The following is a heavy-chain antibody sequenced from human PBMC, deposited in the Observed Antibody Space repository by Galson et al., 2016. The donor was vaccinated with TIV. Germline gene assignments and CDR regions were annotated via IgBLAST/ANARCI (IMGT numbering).Heavy chain of an antibody. CDR2: SISRGDET. D-gene: IGHD3-3*01. CDR1: GFTFSKFP. V-gene: IGHV3-23*01. J-gene: IGHJ1*01. CDR3: ARSRTRITLFGVVAPESFHH. Sequence: SLRLSCAASGFTFSKFPMSWVRQAPGKGLEWVSTSISRGDETFYADSVQGRFTISRDTSTSTVFLQMNGLRADDTAVYYCARSRTRITLFGVVAPESFHHWGHGTVGAVSS.